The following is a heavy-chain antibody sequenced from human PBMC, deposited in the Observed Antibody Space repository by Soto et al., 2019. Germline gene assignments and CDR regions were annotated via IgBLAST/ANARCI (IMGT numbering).Heavy chain of an antibody. CDR2: IWYDGSNK. J-gene: IGHJ4*02. V-gene: IGHV3-33*01. Sequence: GGSLRLSCAASGFTFSSYGMHWVRQAPGKGLGWVAVIWYDGSNKYYADSVKGRFTISRDNSKNTLYLQMNSLRAEDTAVYYCARRELLLGLDYWGQGTLVTVSS. D-gene: IGHD2-15*01. CDR3: ARRELLLGLDY. CDR1: GFTFSSYG.